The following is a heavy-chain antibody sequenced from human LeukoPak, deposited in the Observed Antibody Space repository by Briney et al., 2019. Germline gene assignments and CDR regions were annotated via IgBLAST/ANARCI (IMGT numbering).Heavy chain of an antibody. CDR2: ISHSGIT. J-gene: IGHJ5*02. V-gene: IGHV4-34*01. D-gene: IGHD2-15*01. Sequence: SETLSLTCAVYGGSFSGYYWSWIRQPPGKGLEWIGEISHSGITNYNPSLKSRVTMSLDTSKNQFSLKLTSVTAADTAVYYCARGPQGTCDGGTCPFDPWGQGTLVTVSS. CDR3: ARGPQGTCDGGTCPFDP. CDR1: GGSFSGYY.